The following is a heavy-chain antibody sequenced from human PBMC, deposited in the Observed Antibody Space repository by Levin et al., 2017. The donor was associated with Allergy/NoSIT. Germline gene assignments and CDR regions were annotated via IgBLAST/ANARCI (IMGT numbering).Heavy chain of an antibody. CDR1: GGTFSSYA. D-gene: IGHD6-13*01. CDR2: IIPIFGTA. J-gene: IGHJ2*01. V-gene: IGHV1-69*01. Sequence: KISCKASGGTFSSYAISWVRQAPGQGLEWMGGIIPIFGTANYAQKFQGRVTITADESTSTAYMELSSLRSEDTAVYYCARNGIAAALKYFDLWGRGTLVTVSS. CDR3: ARNGIAAALKYFDL.